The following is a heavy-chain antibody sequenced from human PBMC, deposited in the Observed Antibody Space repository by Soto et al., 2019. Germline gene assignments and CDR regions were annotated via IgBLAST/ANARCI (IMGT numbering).Heavy chain of an antibody. D-gene: IGHD3-10*01. CDR2: ISTYNSNT. CDR3: ARDLDGSGSYYTGY. J-gene: IGHJ4*02. V-gene: IGHV1-18*01. CDR1: GYTFTSAG. Sequence: QVHLVQSGVEVKKPGASVKVSCKTSGYTFTSAGISWVRQAPGQGLEWMGWISTYNSNTKYAQTLQDRVTMTTDTTTSRAYMELRSLTSDDTAVYYCARDLDGSGSYYTGYWGQGTLVTVSA.